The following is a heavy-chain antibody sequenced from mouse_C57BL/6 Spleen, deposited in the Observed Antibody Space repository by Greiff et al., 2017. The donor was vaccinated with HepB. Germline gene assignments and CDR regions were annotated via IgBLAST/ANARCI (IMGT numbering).Heavy chain of an antibody. CDR2: IYPGDGDT. J-gene: IGHJ4*01. CDR1: GYAFSSYW. CDR3: ARGSLYYDYDDYAMDY. V-gene: IGHV1-80*01. D-gene: IGHD2-4*01. Sequence: QVQLKESGAELVKPGASVKISCKASGYAFSSYWMNWVKQRPGKGLEWIGQIYPGDGDTNYNGKFKGKATLTADKSSSTAYMQLSSLTSEDSAVYFCARGSLYYDYDDYAMDYWGQGTSVTVSS.